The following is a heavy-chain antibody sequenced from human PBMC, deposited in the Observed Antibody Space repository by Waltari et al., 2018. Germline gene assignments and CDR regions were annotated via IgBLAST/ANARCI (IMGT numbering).Heavy chain of an antibody. CDR3: ARVRPRDSRSGTIVGIFDY. J-gene: IGHJ4*02. CDR2: IKTSGST. D-gene: IGHD2-21*01. Sequence: QVQLQESGPGLVKPSETLSLTCTVSGGSISSYYWSWIRQPAGQGLEWIGRIKTSGSTNYNPSRKSRGDMAVDTSKNPLSLKLSSVTAADTGVYDCARVRPRDSRSGTIVGIFDYWGQGTLVTVSS. V-gene: IGHV4-4*07. CDR1: GGSISSYY.